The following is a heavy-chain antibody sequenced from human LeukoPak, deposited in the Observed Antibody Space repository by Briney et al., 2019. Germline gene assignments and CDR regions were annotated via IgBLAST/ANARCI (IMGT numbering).Heavy chain of an antibody. CDR3: ARGYSSGWYEYNWFDP. CDR2: IYYSGST. CDR1: GGSISSYY. J-gene: IGHJ5*02. D-gene: IGHD6-19*01. V-gene: IGHV4-59*08. Sequence: SETLSLTCTVSGGSISSYYWSWIRQPPGKGLEWIGYIYYSGSTNYNPSLKSRVTISVDTSRNQFSLKLSSVTAADTAVYYCARGYSSGWYEYNWFDPWGQGTLVTVSS.